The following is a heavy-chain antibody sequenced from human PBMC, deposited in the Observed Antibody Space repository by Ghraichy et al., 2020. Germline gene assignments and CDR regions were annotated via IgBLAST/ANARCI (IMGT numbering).Heavy chain of an antibody. CDR3: ARFAGMVRGDYVVGLDY. CDR1: GGSISSGDYY. J-gene: IGHJ4*02. V-gene: IGHV4-30-4*01. Sequence: SETLSLTCTVSGGSISSGDYYWSWIRQPPGKGLEWIGYIYYSGSTYYNPSLKSRVTISVDTSKNQFSLKLSSVTAADTAVYYCARFAGMVRGDYVVGLDYWGQGTLVTVSS. D-gene: IGHD4-17*01. CDR2: IYYSGST.